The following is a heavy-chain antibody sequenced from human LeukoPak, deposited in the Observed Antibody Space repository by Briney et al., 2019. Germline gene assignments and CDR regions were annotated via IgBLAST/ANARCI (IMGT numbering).Heavy chain of an antibody. CDR2: IRYDGSNK. J-gene: IGHJ2*01. Sequence: GGSLRLSCAASGLTFSNYGMHWVRQAPGKGLEWVAFIRYDGSNKYYADSVKGRFTISRDNSKNTLYLQMNSLRPGDTAVYYCAKDRVTGDIRYFDLWGRGTLVTVSS. D-gene: IGHD7-27*01. CDR3: AKDRVTGDIRYFDL. CDR1: GLTFSNYG. V-gene: IGHV3-30*02.